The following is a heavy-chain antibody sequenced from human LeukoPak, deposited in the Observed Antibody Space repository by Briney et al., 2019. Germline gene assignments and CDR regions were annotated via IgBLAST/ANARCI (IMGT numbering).Heavy chain of an antibody. CDR1: GYSLTDYY. Sequence: ASVKVSCKASGYSLTDYYLHWVRQAPGQGLEWMGWINPNSGGTNYAQKFQGRVTMTRDTSISTAYLELSTLRSDDTAVYYCARVAVIITTNASDIWGQGTMVTVSS. CDR2: INPNSGGT. CDR3: ARVAVIITTNASDI. V-gene: IGHV1-2*02. J-gene: IGHJ3*02. D-gene: IGHD3-22*01.